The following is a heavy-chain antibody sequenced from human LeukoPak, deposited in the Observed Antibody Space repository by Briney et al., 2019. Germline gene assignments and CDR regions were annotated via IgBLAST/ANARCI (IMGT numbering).Heavy chain of an antibody. CDR1: GGSISSYY. Sequence: PSETLSLTCTVSGGSISSYYWSWIRQPPGKGLEWIGYIYYTGSTEYHPSLKSRVTISLDTSKNQFSLKLTSVTAADTAVYYCARVCQSAEYYFDYWGQGNLVSVSA. CDR3: ARVCQSAEYYFDY. V-gene: IGHV4-59*01. J-gene: IGHJ4*02. CDR2: IYYTGST.